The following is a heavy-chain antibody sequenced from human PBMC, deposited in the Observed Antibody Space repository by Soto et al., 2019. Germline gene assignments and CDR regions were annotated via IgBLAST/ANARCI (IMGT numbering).Heavy chain of an antibody. D-gene: IGHD3-9*01. CDR3: TTRLAEYYYYYMDV. CDR1: GFTFSNAW. Sequence: GGSLRLSCAASGFTFSNAWMSWVRQAPGKGLEWVGRIKSKTDGGTTDYAAPVKGRFTISRDDSKNTLYLQMNSLKTEDTAVYYCTTRLAEYYYYYMDVWGKGTTVTVSS. J-gene: IGHJ6*03. CDR2: IKSKTDGGTT. V-gene: IGHV3-15*01.